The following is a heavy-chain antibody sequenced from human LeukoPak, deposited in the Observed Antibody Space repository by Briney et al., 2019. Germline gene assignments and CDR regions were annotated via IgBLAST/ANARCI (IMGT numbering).Heavy chain of an antibody. J-gene: IGHJ6*02. CDR3: ARGLRDDYGTDV. CDR2: VYDDGRRP. Sequence: AGTLKVSGVGPGFPYTRHGMHWVRQAPGKGLVWVSRVYDDGRRPGDADSVKGRFPISRDNAENTVYLQMTSLRVEDTAVYYCARGLRDDYGTDVWGQGATVTVSS. V-gene: IGHV3-74*01. CDR1: GFPYTRHG.